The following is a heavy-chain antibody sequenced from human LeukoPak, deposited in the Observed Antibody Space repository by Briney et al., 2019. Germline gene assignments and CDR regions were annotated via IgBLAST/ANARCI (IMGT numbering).Heavy chain of an antibody. CDR1: GFTFSDYY. V-gene: IGHV3-11*01. CDR2: ISSSGSTI. J-gene: IGHJ5*02. Sequence: GGSLRLSCAASGFTFSDYYMSWIRQAPGKGLEWVSYISSSGSTIYYADSVKGRFTISRDNAKNSLYLQMNSLRAEDTAVYYCARDPSSGWYWFDPWGQGTLVTVSS. D-gene: IGHD6-19*01. CDR3: ARDPSSGWYWFDP.